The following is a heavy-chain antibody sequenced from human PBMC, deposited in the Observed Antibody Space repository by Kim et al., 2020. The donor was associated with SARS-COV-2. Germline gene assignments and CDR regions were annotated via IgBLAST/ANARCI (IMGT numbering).Heavy chain of an antibody. V-gene: IGHV3-30*04. J-gene: IGHJ6*01. Sequence: GSLRLSCAASGFTFSSYAMHWVRQAPGKGLEWVAVISYDGSNKYYADSVKGRFTISRDNSKNTLYLQMNSLRAEDTAVYYCARWGKLRYFDWLGHYYYG. CDR1: GFTFSSYA. D-gene: IGHD3-9*01. CDR3: ARWGKLRYFDWLGHYYYG. CDR2: ISYDGSNK.